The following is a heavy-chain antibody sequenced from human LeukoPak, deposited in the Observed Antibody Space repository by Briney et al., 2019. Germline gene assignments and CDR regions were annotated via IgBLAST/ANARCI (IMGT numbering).Heavy chain of an antibody. CDR1: EFTFKLYW. CDR3: VRGGPSTWS. J-gene: IGHJ5*02. D-gene: IGHD2-15*01. CDR2: INDDGSDT. V-gene: IGHV3-74*01. Sequence: GGSLRLSCSASEFTFKLYWMHWVRQAPGKGPVWVSRINDDGSDTTYADSVKGRFTISKDDAKNMLFLQMNSLRAEDTAVYYCVRGGPSTWSWGQGTLVTVSS.